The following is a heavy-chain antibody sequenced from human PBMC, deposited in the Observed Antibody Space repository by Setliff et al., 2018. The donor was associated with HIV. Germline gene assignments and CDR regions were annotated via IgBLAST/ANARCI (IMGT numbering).Heavy chain of an antibody. D-gene: IGHD5-12*01. CDR1: GFIFSDYY. Sequence: GGSLRLSCAASGFIFSDYYMSWIRQAPGKGLEWVATIGGVGFVSTYYADSVKGRFTISRDNSNNTLSLQMNSLRAEDTALYYCARHRFDFGYYYYYMDVWGKGTTVTVSS. J-gene: IGHJ6*03. CDR2: IGGVGFVST. V-gene: IGHV3-23*01. CDR3: ARHRFDFGYYYYYMDV.